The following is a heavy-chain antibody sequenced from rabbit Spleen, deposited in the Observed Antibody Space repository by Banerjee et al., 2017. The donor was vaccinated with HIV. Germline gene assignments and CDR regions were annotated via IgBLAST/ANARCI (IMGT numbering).Heavy chain of an antibody. J-gene: IGHJ4*01. Sequence: QSLEESGGDLVKPGASLTLTCTASGFSFSSDYYMCWVRQAPGKGLEWIACDDGDYSGSAYYASWAKGRFTISKTSSTTVTLQLTSLTAADTATYFCARGVYDDYDTYYFDLWGPGTLVTVS. D-gene: IGHD2-1*01. V-gene: IGHV1S40*01. CDR3: ARGVYDDYDTYYFDL. CDR2: DDGDYSGSA. CDR1: GFSFSSDYY.